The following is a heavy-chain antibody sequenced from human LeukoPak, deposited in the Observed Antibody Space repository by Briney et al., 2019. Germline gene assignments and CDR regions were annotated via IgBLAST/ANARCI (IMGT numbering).Heavy chain of an antibody. V-gene: IGHV3-23*01. J-gene: IGHJ6*03. D-gene: IGHD6-19*01. CDR1: GFTFSSYA. CDR3: AREIAVAGTDQYYYMDV. Sequence: GGSLRLSCAASGFTFSSYAMSWVRQAPGKGLEWVSAISGSGGSTYYADSVQGRFTISRDNAKNSLYLQMNSLRAEDTAVYYCAREIAVAGTDQYYYMDVWGKGTTVTVSS. CDR2: ISGSGGST.